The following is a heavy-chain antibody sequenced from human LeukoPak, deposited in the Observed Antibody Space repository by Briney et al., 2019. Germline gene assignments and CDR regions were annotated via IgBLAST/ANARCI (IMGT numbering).Heavy chain of an antibody. CDR1: GYTFTSYD. CDR2: MNPNSGNT. V-gene: IGHV1-8*01. D-gene: IGHD4-23*01. J-gene: IGHJ3*02. Sequence: ASVKVSCKASGYTFTSYDINWVRQATGQGLEWMGWMNPNSGNTGYAQKFQGRVTITGNTSISTAYMELSSLRPEDTAVYYCARDYGGNSGALDAFDIWGQGTMVTVPS. CDR3: ARDYGGNSGALDAFDI.